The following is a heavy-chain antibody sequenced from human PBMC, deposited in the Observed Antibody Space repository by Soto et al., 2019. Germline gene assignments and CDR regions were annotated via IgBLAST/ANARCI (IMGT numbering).Heavy chain of an antibody. CDR1: GFTFSSYS. CDR2: ISSSSSTI. Sequence: EVQLVESGGGLVQPGGSLRLSCAASGFTFSSYSMNWVRQAPGKGLEWVSYISSSSSTIYYADSVKGRFTISRDNAKNSLYLQMNSLRAEDTAVYYCARGDSLWFGEHFDSWGQGTLVTVSS. D-gene: IGHD3-10*01. CDR3: ARGDSLWFGEHFDS. J-gene: IGHJ4*02. V-gene: IGHV3-48*01.